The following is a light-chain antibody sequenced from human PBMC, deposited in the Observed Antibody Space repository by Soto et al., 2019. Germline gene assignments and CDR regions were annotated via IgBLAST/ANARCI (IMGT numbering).Light chain of an antibody. V-gene: IGLV2-11*01. CDR1: SSDVGGYNY. CDR3: CSYAGSYNYV. Sequence: VLTQPRSVSGSPGQSVTISCTGTSSDVGGYNYVSWYQQHPGKAPKLMIYDVSKRPSGVPDRFSGSKSGNTASLTISGLQAEDEADYYCCSYAGSYNYVFGTGTKVTVL. J-gene: IGLJ1*01. CDR2: DVS.